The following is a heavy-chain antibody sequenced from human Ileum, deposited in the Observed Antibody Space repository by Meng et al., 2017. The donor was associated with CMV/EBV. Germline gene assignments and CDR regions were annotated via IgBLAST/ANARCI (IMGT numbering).Heavy chain of an antibody. J-gene: IGHJ4*02. CDR3: ASNGYFSLDY. Sequence: LTCAVSGGSFKSHDWWRWVRRPPGKGLEWIGETKHSGTATYNPSLKSRVTMSLDESKNDFSLRLTSVTAADTAVYYCASNGYFSLDYWSQGTLVTVSS. CDR1: GGSFKSHDW. CDR2: TKHSGTA. V-gene: IGHV4-4*02. D-gene: IGHD3-22*01.